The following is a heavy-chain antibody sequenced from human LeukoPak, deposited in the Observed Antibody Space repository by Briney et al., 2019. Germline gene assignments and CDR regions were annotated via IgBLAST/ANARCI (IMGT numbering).Heavy chain of an antibody. CDR1: GFTFSNAW. Sequence: SGGSLRLSCAAPGFTFSNAWMSWVRQALGKGLEWVGRIKSKTDGGTTDYAAPVKGRFTISRDDSKNTLYLQMNSLRAEDTAVYYCAKRLAMTGTYHFDYWGQGTLVTVSS. J-gene: IGHJ4*02. V-gene: IGHV3-15*01. CDR2: IKSKTDGGTT. D-gene: IGHD6-19*01. CDR3: AKRLAMTGTYHFDY.